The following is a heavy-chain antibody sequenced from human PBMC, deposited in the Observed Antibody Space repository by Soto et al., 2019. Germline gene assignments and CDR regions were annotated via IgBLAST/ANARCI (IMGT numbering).Heavy chain of an antibody. CDR2: INHSGST. D-gene: IGHD5-12*01. CDR1: GGSFSGYY. Sequence: SETLSLTCAVYGGSFSGYYWSWIRQPPGKGLEWIGEINHSGSTNYNPSLKSRVTISVDTSKNQFSLKLSSVTAADTAVYYCARGGRGGYNYNWFDPWGQGTLVTVSS. J-gene: IGHJ5*02. V-gene: IGHV4-34*01. CDR3: ARGGRGGYNYNWFDP.